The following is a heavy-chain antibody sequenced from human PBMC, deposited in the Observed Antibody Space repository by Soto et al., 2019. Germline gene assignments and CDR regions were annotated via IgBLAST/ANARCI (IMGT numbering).Heavy chain of an antibody. CDR1: GYTISDYY. V-gene: IGHV1-2*02. CDR2: INPTSGDT. Sequence: GASVKVSCKASGYTISDYYLHWVRQAPGQGLEWMGWINPTSGDTNYAQKFQGRVTMTRDTSTNTAYMELSSLRSEDTAVYYCARDNLPWGQGTLVTVSS. J-gene: IGHJ5*02. CDR3: ARDNLP.